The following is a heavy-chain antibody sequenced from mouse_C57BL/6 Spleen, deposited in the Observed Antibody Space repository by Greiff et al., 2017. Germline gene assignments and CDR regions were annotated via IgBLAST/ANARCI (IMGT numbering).Heavy chain of an antibody. J-gene: IGHJ3*01. V-gene: IGHV1-80*01. CDR2: IYPGDGDT. D-gene: IGHD2-1*01. CDR3: ARREGNGGFAY. Sequence: QVHVKQSGAELVKPGASVKISCKASGYAFSSYWMNWVKQRPGKGLEWIGQIYPGDGDTNYNGKFKGKATLTADKSSSTAYMQLSSLTSEDSAVYFCARREGNGGFAYWGQGTLVTVSA. CDR1: GYAFSSYW.